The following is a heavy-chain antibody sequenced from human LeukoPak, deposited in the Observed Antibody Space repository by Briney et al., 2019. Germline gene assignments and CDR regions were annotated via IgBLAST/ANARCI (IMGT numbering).Heavy chain of an antibody. J-gene: IGHJ5*02. CDR3: ARSISMILEPARRMKYNWFDP. Sequence: PSETLSLTCIVSGGSISGSSYYWAWIRQPPGKGLEWIGSVFYSGSTSYNPSLKSRVTISVDTSENQFSLKVTSVTAADTAIYYCARSISMILEPARRMKYNWFDPWGQGTLVTVSS. CDR1: GGSISGSSYY. V-gene: IGHV4-39*01. D-gene: IGHD3-22*01. CDR2: VFYSGST.